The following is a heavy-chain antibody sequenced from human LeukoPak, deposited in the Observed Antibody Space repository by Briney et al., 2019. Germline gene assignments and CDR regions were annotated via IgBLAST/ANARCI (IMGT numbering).Heavy chain of an antibody. Sequence: GGSLRLSCAASGFTFSGYHMTWVRQAPGKGLEWVAMIKADGSGDYYVDSVKGRFTISRDDAKNSLHLQMNGLRAEDTAVYYCARDDGQQLAPPGATWGQGTLVTVSS. D-gene: IGHD6-13*01. CDR3: ARDDGQQLAPPGAT. V-gene: IGHV3-7*01. CDR2: IKADGSGD. CDR1: GFTFSGYH. J-gene: IGHJ4*02.